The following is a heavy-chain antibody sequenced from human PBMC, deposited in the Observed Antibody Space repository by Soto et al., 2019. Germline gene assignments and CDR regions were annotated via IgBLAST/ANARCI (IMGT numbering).Heavy chain of an antibody. CDR3: ARDRIDGSGSCDN. V-gene: IGHV3-74*01. J-gene: IGHJ4*02. CDR1: GFTFNNYS. D-gene: IGHD3-10*01. CDR2: IKTDGSSP. Sequence: PRGSLVLACVSPGFTFNNYSMHWVRQVPGKGLVWVSRIKTDGSSPNYADSVEGRFTISSDNAKNTLYLQMNSLRAEDTAVYYCARDRIDGSGSCDNWGQGTMVTVSS.